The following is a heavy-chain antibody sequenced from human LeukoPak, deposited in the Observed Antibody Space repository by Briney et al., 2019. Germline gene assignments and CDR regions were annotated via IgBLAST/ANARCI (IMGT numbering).Heavy chain of an antibody. Sequence: GRSLRLSCAASGFTFDDYAMHWVRQAPGKGLEWVSGISWNGDIIGYADSVKGRFTISRDNAKNSLYLQMNSLRAEDTALYYCAKSPPYCSSTSCWDYWGQGTLVTVSS. V-gene: IGHV3-9*01. D-gene: IGHD2-2*01. J-gene: IGHJ4*02. CDR3: AKSPPYCSSTSCWDY. CDR2: ISWNGDII. CDR1: GFTFDDYA.